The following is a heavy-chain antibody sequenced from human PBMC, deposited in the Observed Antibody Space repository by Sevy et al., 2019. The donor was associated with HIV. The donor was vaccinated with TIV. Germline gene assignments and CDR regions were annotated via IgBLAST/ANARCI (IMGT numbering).Heavy chain of an antibody. CDR1: GFTFSSYE. CDR2: ISSSGSTI. D-gene: IGHD3-22*01. Sequence: GGSLRLSCAASGFTFSSYEMNWVRQAPGKGLEWVSYISSSGSTIYYAYSVKGRFTISRDNAKNSLYLQMNSLRAEDTAVYYCARAASGFDAFDIWGQGTMVTVSS. CDR3: ARAASGFDAFDI. J-gene: IGHJ3*02. V-gene: IGHV3-48*03.